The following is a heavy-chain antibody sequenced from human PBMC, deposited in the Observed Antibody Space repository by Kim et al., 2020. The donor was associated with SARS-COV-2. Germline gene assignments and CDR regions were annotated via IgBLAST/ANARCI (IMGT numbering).Heavy chain of an antibody. CDR3: ASPTVGATPPIDY. Sequence: ADAMKGRYTSSRDNAKNTLYLQMNSLRAEDTAVYYCASPTVGATPPIDYWGQGTLVTVSS. J-gene: IGHJ4*02. V-gene: IGHV3-74*01. D-gene: IGHD1-26*01.